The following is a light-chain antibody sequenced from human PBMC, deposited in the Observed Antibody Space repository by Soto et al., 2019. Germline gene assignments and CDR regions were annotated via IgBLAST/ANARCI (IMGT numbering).Light chain of an antibody. CDR3: SSITSTSNLDWV. CDR2: DVN. Sequence: QSVLTQPASVSGSPGPSITISCTGSSTDIGGYSYVSWYQHHPGKAPKLIIYDVNNRPSGVSSRFSGSKSGNTASLTISGLQAEDAADYYCSSITSTSNLDWVFGGGAKRTVL. J-gene: IGLJ3*02. V-gene: IGLV2-14*01. CDR1: STDIGGYSY.